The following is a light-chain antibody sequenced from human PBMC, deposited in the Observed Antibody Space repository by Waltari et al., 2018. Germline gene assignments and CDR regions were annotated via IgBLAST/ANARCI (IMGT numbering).Light chain of an antibody. Sequence: QSALTQPASVSGSPGQAITISCTCPSREFGNYKLVTWYPPHPGKAPKLMISAGSQRPSGVSNRFSGSKSGNTASLTISGLQAEDEADYYCCSYAGSSTYVFGTGTKVTVL. CDR1: SREFGNYKL. V-gene: IGLV2-23*01. CDR2: AGS. CDR3: CSYAGSSTYV. J-gene: IGLJ1*01.